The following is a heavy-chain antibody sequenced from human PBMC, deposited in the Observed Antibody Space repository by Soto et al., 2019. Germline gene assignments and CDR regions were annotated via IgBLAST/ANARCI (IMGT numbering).Heavy chain of an antibody. J-gene: IGHJ6*02. CDR1: GGTFSSYA. CDR3: ACHYGGAGSCSRVGYYYYAMDV. CDR2: IIPLFGTA. V-gene: IGHV1-69*12. D-gene: IGHD3-10*01. Sequence: QVQLVQSGAEVKKPVSSVKVSCKASGGTFSSYAISWVRQAPGQGLEWMGGIIPLFGTADYAQKFQGRATSTAAESTGTAYMELSSLRSEDRAVYYCACHYGGAGSCSRVGYYYYAMDVWGQGTTVIVS.